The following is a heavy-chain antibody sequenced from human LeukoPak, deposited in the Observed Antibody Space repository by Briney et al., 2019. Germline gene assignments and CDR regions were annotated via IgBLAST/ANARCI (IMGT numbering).Heavy chain of an antibody. Sequence: GASVKVSCKASGYTFTSYAMNWVRQAPGQGLEWMGWINTNTGNPTYAQGFTGRFVFSLDTSVSTAYLQISSLKAEDTAVYYCARGDFLHGDYVLYYFDYWGQGTLVTVSS. CDR2: INTNTGNP. CDR3: ARGDFLHGDYVLYYFDY. D-gene: IGHD4-17*01. V-gene: IGHV7-4-1*02. J-gene: IGHJ4*02. CDR1: GYTFTSYA.